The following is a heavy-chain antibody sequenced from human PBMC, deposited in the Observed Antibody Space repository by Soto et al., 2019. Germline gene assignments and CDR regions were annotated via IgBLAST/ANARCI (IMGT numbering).Heavy chain of an antibody. J-gene: IGHJ4*02. CDR3: AKEGYSSGWYYFDY. CDR2: ISYDGSNK. Sequence: GQLVESGGGVVQPGRSLRLSCAASGFTFSSYGMHWVRQAPGKGLEWVAVISYDGSNKYYADSVNGRFTISRDNSKNTLYLQMNSLRAEDTAVYYCAKEGYSSGWYYFDYWGQGTLVTVSS. D-gene: IGHD6-19*01. CDR1: GFTFSSYG. V-gene: IGHV3-30*18.